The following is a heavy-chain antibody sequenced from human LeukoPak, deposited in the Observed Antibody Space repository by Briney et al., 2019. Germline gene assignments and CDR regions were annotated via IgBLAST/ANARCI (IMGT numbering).Heavy chain of an antibody. CDR2: ISPTGSTT. V-gene: IGHV3-74*01. Sequence: GGSLRLSCTASGFSFSGHWMHWARQLPGKGLVWVSRISPTGSTTSYADSVKGRFTVSSDNAKNTLYLQVNNLRAEDTAVYYCAGRVTGYSSGYVYWGQGTLVTVSS. CDR1: GFSFSGHW. D-gene: IGHD5-18*01. CDR3: AGRVTGYSSGYVY. J-gene: IGHJ4*02.